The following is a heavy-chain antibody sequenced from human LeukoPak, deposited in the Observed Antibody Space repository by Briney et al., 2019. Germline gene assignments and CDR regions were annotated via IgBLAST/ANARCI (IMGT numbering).Heavy chain of an antibody. CDR1: GCTFTSYA. Sequence: ASVKVSCKASGCTFTSYAMHWVRQAPGQRLEWMGWINAGNGNTKYSQKFQGRVTITRDTSASTAYMELSSLRSEDTAVYYCARDRRGWYIFVYWGQGTLVTVSS. D-gene: IGHD6-19*01. CDR2: INAGNGNT. CDR3: ARDRRGWYIFVY. J-gene: IGHJ4*02. V-gene: IGHV1-3*01.